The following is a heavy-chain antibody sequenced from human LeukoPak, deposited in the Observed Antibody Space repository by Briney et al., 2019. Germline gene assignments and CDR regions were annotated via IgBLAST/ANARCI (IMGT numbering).Heavy chain of an antibody. CDR3: ARGTMDYYYGMDV. CDR2: TYYRSTWYN. D-gene: IGHD3-10*01. V-gene: IGHV6-1*01. Sequence: PSQTLSLTCAISGDSVSSNSVTWNWIRQSPSRGLEWLGRTYYRSTWYNDYAVSVRGRITVNPDTSKNQFSLQLNSVTPEDTAVYYCARGTMDYYYGMDVWGQGTTVTVSS. J-gene: IGHJ6*02. CDR1: GDSVSSNSVT.